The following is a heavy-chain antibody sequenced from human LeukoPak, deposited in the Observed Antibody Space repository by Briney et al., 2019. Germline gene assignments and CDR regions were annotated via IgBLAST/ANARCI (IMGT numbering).Heavy chain of an antibody. D-gene: IGHD1-26*01. CDR1: GYTFTSCY. CDR3: ARRSIVGGPFDY. V-gene: IGHV1-46*01. CDR2: INPSGGST. Sequence: ASVKVSCKASGYTFTSCYMHWVRQAPGQGLEWMGIINPSGGSTSYAQKFQGRVTMTRDMSTSTVYMELSSLRSEDTAVYYCARRSIVGGPFDYWGQGTLVTVSS. J-gene: IGHJ4*02.